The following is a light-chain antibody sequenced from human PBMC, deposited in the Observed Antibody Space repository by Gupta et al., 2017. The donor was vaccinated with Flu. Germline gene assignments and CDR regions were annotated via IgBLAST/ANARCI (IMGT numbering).Light chain of an antibody. CDR3: QQSYTTPRT. Sequence: DIQMTQSPSSLSASIGDRVTLTCRASQRIDSYLNWFHQKPRQAPELLIYASTLQSGVPSRFSGSGSGTDFNLTISSLPPEDYATYYCQQSYTTPRTFGQGTKVEI. V-gene: IGKV1-39*01. CDR1: QRIDSY. J-gene: IGKJ1*01. CDR2: AS.